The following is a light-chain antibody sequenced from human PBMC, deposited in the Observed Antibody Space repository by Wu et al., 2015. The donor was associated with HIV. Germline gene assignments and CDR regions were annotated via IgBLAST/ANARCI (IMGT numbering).Light chain of an antibody. CDR1: QGISSY. V-gene: IGKV1-8*01. CDR2: AAS. J-gene: IGKJ4*01. CDR3: QQYYSYPFT. Sequence: AIRMTQSPSSLPASTGDRVTITCRASQGISSYLAWYQQKPGKAPKLLMFAASTLQDGVPSRFSGSGSGTDFTLTISCLQSEDFATYSCQQYYSYPFTFGGGTKGGDQT.